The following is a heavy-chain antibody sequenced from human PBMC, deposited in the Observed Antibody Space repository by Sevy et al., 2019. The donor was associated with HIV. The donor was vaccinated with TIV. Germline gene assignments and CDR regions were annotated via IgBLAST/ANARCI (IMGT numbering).Heavy chain of an antibody. CDR1: GFTFDSYW. CDR2: ISSDGSST. Sequence: GGSLRLSCVASGFTFDSYWMHWVRQAPGKGLVWVSRISSDGSSTPYADSVKGRFTISRDNAKNTLYLQLNSLGAEDTAVYYCTRGDPIVPPAGYYYHMDVWGKGTTVTVSS. D-gene: IGHD1-26*01. CDR3: TRGDPIVPPAGYYYHMDV. V-gene: IGHV3-74*01. J-gene: IGHJ6*03.